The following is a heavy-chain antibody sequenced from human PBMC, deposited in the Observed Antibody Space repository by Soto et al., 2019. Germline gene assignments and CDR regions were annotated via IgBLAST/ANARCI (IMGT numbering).Heavy chain of an antibody. D-gene: IGHD1-1*01. V-gene: IGHV1-18*01. Sequence: QVHLVKSGAEVKKPGASVKVSCKASGYTFTNYGITWMRQAPGQGLEWMGWISAHNGNTDYAQKLQGRVIVTRDTSTSTAYMVLRSLISDDTAVYYCARGRYGDYWGQGALVTVSS. CDR3: ARGRYGDY. CDR2: ISAHNGNT. CDR1: GYTFTNYG. J-gene: IGHJ4*02.